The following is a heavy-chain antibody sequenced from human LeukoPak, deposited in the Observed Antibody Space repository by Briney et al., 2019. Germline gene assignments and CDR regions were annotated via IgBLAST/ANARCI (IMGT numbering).Heavy chain of an antibody. D-gene: IGHD3-22*01. CDR1: GGTFSSYA. J-gene: IGHJ4*02. CDR3: ARRLNYYDSSGYPSSSDY. V-gene: IGHV1-69*05. CDR2: IIPIFGTA. Sequence: SVKVSCKASGGTFSSYAISWVRQAPGQGLEWMGRIIPIFGTANYAQKFQGRVTTTTDESTSTAYMELSSLRSEDTAVYYCARRLNYYDSSGYPSSSDYWGQGTLVTVSS.